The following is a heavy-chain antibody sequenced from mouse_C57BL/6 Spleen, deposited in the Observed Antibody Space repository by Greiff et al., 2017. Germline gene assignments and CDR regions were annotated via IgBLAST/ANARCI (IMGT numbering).Heavy chain of an antibody. Sequence: EVKLMESGGGLVKPGGSLKLSCAASGFTFSDYGMHWVRQAPEKGLEWVAYISSGSSTIYYADTVKGRFTISRDNAKNTLFLQMTSLRSEDTAMYYCARQDGYYFYAMDYWGQGTSVTVSS. J-gene: IGHJ4*01. V-gene: IGHV5-17*01. CDR3: ARQDGYYFYAMDY. D-gene: IGHD2-3*01. CDR1: GFTFSDYG. CDR2: ISSGSSTI.